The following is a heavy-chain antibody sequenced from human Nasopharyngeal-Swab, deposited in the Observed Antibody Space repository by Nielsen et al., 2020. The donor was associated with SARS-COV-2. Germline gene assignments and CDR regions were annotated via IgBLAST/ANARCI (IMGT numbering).Heavy chain of an antibody. Sequence: SETLSLTCTVSDGSISSYYWSWIRQSAGKGLEWIGRIYASGSSNYNPSFNSRVTMSVNTSKNQFSLKLTSVTAADTAVYYCVRVRAIRLAYFDQWGQGTLVTVSS. CDR3: VRVRAIRLAYFDQ. J-gene: IGHJ4*02. D-gene: IGHD4-11*01. V-gene: IGHV4-4*07. CDR2: IYASGSS. CDR1: DGSISSYY.